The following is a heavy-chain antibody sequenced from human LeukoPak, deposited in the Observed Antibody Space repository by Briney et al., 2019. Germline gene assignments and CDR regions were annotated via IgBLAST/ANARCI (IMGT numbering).Heavy chain of an antibody. CDR1: GGSFSSGGYY. J-gene: IGHJ2*01. CDR3: ARDGFYSTDWYFDL. V-gene: IGHV4-30-2*01. D-gene: IGHD4-11*01. Sequence: SQTLSLTCTVSGGSFSSGGYYWSWIRQPPGKGLEWIGYMHHSGSTYYNPSLKSRVTISIDRSKNQFSLNLNSVTAADTAVYYCARDGFYSTDWYFDLWGRGTLVSVSS. CDR2: MHHSGST.